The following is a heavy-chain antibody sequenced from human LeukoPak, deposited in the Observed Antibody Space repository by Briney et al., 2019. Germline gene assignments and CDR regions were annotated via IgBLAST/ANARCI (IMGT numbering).Heavy chain of an antibody. Sequence: GGSLRLSCAASGFTFSSYGMHWVRQAPGKGLEWVAFIGYDGSNKYYADSVKGRFTISRDNSKNTLYLQMNSLRAEDTAVYYCAKDPGPKGYWGQGTLVTVSS. CDR2: IGYDGSNK. CDR1: GFTFSSYG. CDR3: AKDPGPKGY. J-gene: IGHJ4*02. V-gene: IGHV3-30*02.